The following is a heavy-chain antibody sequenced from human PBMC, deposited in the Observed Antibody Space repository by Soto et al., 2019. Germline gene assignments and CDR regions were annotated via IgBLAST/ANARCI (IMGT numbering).Heavy chain of an antibody. CDR2: ISYDGSNK. D-gene: IGHD5-18*01. V-gene: IGHV3-30*18. Sequence: QVQLVESGGGVVQPGRSLRLSCAASGFTFSSYGMHWVRQAPGKGLAWVAVISYDGSNKYYADSVKGRFTISRDNSKNTLYLQMNSLRAEDTAVYYCAKDRSAMVKYYFDYWGQGTLVTVSS. CDR1: GFTFSSYG. J-gene: IGHJ4*02. CDR3: AKDRSAMVKYYFDY.